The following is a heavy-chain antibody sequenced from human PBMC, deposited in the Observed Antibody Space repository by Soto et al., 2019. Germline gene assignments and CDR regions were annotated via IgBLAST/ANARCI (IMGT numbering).Heavy chain of an antibody. CDR3: ARTFWSGSRLYYYYMDV. Sequence: SETLSLTCTVSGGSLSNYYWSWIRQPPGKGLEWIGYISYSGSTNYNPSLRSLVSISVDRSKNQFSLRLDSVTAADTAVYHCARTFWSGSRLYYYYMDVWGKGTTVTSP. CDR2: ISYSGST. D-gene: IGHD3-3*01. CDR1: GGSLSNYY. V-gene: IGHV4-59*08. J-gene: IGHJ6*03.